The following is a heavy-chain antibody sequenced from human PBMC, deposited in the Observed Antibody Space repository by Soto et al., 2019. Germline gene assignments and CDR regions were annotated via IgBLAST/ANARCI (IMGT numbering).Heavy chain of an antibody. CDR3: ARSQGSSTSLELYYYYYYGMDA. Sequence: QVQLVQSGAEVKKPGSSVKVSCKASGGTFSSYAISWVRQAPGQGLEWMGGIIPISGTANYAQKFQGRVTITADESTSTAYMELSSLRSEDTAVYYCARSQGSSTSLELYYYYYYGMDAWGQGTTVTVSS. J-gene: IGHJ6*02. V-gene: IGHV1-69*01. CDR2: IIPISGTA. CDR1: GGTFSSYA. D-gene: IGHD2-2*01.